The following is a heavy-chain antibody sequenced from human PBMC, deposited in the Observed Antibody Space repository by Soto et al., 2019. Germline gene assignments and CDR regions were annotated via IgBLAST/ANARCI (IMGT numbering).Heavy chain of an antibody. CDR3: AKYRIVATITRISWFDP. J-gene: IGHJ5*02. Sequence: GGSLRLSCAASGFTFSSYAMSWVRQAPGKGLEWVSAISGSGGSTYYADSVKGRFTISRDNSKNTLYLQMNSLRAEDTAVYYCAKYRIVATITRISWFDPWGQGTLVTVSS. CDR2: ISGSGGST. CDR1: GFTFSSYA. D-gene: IGHD5-12*01. V-gene: IGHV3-23*01.